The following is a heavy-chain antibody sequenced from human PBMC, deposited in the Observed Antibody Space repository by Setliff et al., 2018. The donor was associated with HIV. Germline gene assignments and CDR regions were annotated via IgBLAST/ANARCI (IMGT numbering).Heavy chain of an antibody. Sequence: PSETLSLTCTVSGGSISSHYWSWIRQSPGRELEWIGYIYSTGSTNYNPSLQSRVSISMDASKNKFSLKVTSVTSADTAVYYCAKGAGFYGDYTFDYWGQGHLVTVSS. V-gene: IGHV4-59*11. CDR2: IYSTGST. J-gene: IGHJ4*02. CDR1: GGSISSHY. D-gene: IGHD4-17*01. CDR3: AKGAGFYGDYTFDY.